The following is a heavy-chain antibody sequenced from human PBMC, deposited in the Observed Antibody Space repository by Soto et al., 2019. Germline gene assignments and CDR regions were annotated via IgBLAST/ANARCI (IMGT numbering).Heavy chain of an antibody. Sequence: PSQTLSLTCAISGDSVSSNSAAWNWIRQSPSRGLEWLGRTYYRSKWYNDYAVSVKSRITINPDTSKNQFSLQLNSVTPEDTAVYYCARDPNGRGSSWSFFWFDPWGQGTLVTVSS. CDR1: GDSVSSNSAA. CDR2: TYYRSKWYN. J-gene: IGHJ5*02. CDR3: ARDPNGRGSSWSFFWFDP. D-gene: IGHD6-13*01. V-gene: IGHV6-1*01.